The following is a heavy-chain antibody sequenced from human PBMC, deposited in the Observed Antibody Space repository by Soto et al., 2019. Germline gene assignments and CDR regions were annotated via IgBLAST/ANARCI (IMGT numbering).Heavy chain of an antibody. CDR3: AGELGTFYFDH. CDR2: IDDSGSA. CDR1: GDSISSYY. D-gene: IGHD7-27*01. V-gene: IGHV4-4*09. J-gene: IGHJ4*02. Sequence: SETLSLTCTVSGDSISSYYWSWIRQPPGKGLEWIGHIDDSGSAKYNPSLKSRATISIDTSNNQFSLKMTSVTAADTAVYYCAGELGTFYFDHWGQGTLVTVSS.